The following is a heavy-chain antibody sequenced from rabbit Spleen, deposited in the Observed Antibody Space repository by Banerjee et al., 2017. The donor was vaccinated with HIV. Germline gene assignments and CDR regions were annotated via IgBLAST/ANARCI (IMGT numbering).Heavy chain of an antibody. CDR1: GFSFSDKAV. Sequence: QEQLVESGGGLVQPEGSLQLSCTASGFSFSDKAVMCWVRQAPGKGLEWIACINAATGRPVYATWAKGRFTISRTSSTTVTLQMTSLTAADRAAYFCARDLVGVIGWNFYLWGQGTLVTVS. CDR3: ARDLVGVIGWNFYL. V-gene: IGHV1S45*01. D-gene: IGHD1-1*01. J-gene: IGHJ3*01. CDR2: INAATGRP.